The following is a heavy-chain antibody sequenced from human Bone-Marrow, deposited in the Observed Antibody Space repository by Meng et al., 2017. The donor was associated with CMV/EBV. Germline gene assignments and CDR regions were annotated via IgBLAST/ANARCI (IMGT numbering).Heavy chain of an antibody. D-gene: IGHD3-22*01. CDR3: ARDSRGYSNYYYYYGMDV. CDR2: ISSSSSTI. Sequence: GGSLRLSCAASGFTFSNAWMSWVRQAPGKGLEWVSYISSSSSTIYYADSVKGRFTISRDNAKNSLYLQMNSLRAEDTAVYYCARDSRGYSNYYYYYGMDVWGQGTTVTVSS. V-gene: IGHV3-48*04. J-gene: IGHJ6*02. CDR1: GFTFSNAW.